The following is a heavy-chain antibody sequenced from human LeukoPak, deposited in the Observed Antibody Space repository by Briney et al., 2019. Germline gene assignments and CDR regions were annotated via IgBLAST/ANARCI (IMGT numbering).Heavy chain of an antibody. CDR3: ARGGGYTVTTYYYYYGMDV. V-gene: IGHV4-34*01. J-gene: IGHJ6*02. CDR2: INHSGST. D-gene: IGHD4-17*01. CDR1: GGSISSYY. Sequence: SETLSLTCTVSGGSISSYYWSWIRQPPGKGLEWIGEINHSGSTNYNPSLKSRVTISVDTSKNQFSLKLSSVTAADTAVYYCARGGGYTVTTYYYYYGMDVWGQGTTVTVSS.